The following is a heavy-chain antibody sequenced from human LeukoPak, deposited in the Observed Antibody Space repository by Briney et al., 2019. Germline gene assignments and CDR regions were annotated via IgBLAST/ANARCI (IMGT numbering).Heavy chain of an antibody. CDR1: GYTFTSYG. J-gene: IGHJ4*02. CDR2: ISAYNGNT. Sequence: ASVNVSCTASGYTFTSYGISWVRQAPGQGLEWMGWISAYNGNTNYAQKLQGRVTMTTDTSTSTAYMELRSLRSDDTAVYYCARARDYDSNPDYWGQGTLVTVSS. CDR3: ARARDYDSNPDY. V-gene: IGHV1-18*01. D-gene: IGHD3-22*01.